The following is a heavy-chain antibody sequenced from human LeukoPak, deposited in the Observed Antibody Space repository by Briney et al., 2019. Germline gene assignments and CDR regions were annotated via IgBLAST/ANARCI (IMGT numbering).Heavy chain of an antibody. CDR1: GYTFTSSG. V-gene: IGHV1-18*01. J-gene: IGHJ4*02. CDR3: ARDDCSTTVCYIGDY. Sequence: ASVKVSCKASGYTFTSSGINWVRQAPGQGLEWMAWISTDNGNAYYAQKLQGRVTMTTDTSTSTAYMELRSLRSDDTAVYYCARDDCSTTVCYIGDYWGQGTLVTVSS. CDR2: ISTDNGNA. D-gene: IGHD2-2*02.